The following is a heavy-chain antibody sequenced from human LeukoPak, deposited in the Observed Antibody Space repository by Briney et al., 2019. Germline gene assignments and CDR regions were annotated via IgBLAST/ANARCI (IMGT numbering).Heavy chain of an antibody. Sequence: PGGSLRLSRAASGFTISSYGMHWVRQAPGKGLEWVAFIRYDGSNKYYADSVKGRFTISRDNSKNTLYLQMHSLRAEDTAVYYCAKDRPPYCSSTSCREANDYWGQGTLVTVSS. V-gene: IGHV3-30*02. CDR2: IRYDGSNK. J-gene: IGHJ4*02. D-gene: IGHD2-2*01. CDR1: GFTISSYG. CDR3: AKDRPPYCSSTSCREANDY.